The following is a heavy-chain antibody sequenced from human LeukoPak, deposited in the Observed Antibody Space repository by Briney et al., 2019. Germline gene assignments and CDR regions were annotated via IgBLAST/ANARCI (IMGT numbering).Heavy chain of an antibody. CDR3: ARDLRGYGDYATRGY. Sequence: SVKVSCKASGGTFSNYAISWVRQAPGQGLEWMGGIIPIFGTANYAQKFRGRVTITADKSTRTAYMELSSLRAEDTAVYYCARDLRGYGDYATRGYWGQGTLVTVSS. J-gene: IGHJ4*02. D-gene: IGHD4-17*01. CDR2: IIPIFGTA. V-gene: IGHV1-69*06. CDR1: GGTFSNYA.